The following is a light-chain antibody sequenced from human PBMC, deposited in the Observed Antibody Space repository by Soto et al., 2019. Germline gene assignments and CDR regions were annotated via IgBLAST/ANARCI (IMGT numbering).Light chain of an antibody. CDR3: SSYAGSTLLR. CDR2: DVT. Sequence: QSALTQPPSASGSPGQSVTISCTGTSSEVGGYNYVSWYQQHPGKAPKLMIYDVTKRPSGVPDRFSGSKSGNTASLTVSGLQAEDEADYYCSSYAGSTLLRFGTGTQVTVL. V-gene: IGLV2-8*01. J-gene: IGLJ1*01. CDR1: SSEVGGYNY.